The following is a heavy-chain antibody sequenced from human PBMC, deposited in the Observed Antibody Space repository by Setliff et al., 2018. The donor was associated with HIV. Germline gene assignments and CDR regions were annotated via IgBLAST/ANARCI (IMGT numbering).Heavy chain of an antibody. CDR3: ARDMDNLRVTALPPHAFDI. J-gene: IGHJ3*02. CDR1: GGSISKSRYY. D-gene: IGHD2-21*02. V-gene: IGHV4-39*07. Sequence: SETLSLTCTVSGGSISKSRYYWGWIRQPPGKGLEWIGSISYSGSTYYNPSLKSRVTISLDTSKNQFSLRLSSVTAADTAVYYCARDMDNLRVTALPPHAFDIWGQGTMVTVSS. CDR2: ISYSGST.